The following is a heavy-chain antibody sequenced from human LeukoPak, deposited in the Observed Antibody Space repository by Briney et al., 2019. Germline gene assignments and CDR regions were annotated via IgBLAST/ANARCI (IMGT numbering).Heavy chain of an antibody. CDR1: GFTFSSYS. CDR2: ISTTSGNI. CDR3: ARRAPSHDFDD. V-gene: IGHV3-21*01. Sequence: GGSLRLSCAASGFTFSSYSMNWVRQAPGKGLEWVAAISTTSGNIYYADSVKGRFTISRGNAKNSLYLQMNSLRVEDTALYYCARRAPSHDFDDWGQGTLVTVSS. J-gene: IGHJ4*02.